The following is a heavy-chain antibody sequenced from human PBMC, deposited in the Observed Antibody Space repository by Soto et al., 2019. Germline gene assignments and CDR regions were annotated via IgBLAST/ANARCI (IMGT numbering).Heavy chain of an antibody. CDR3: ARSPEATVTAFDY. CDR1: GGSISSGGYY. V-gene: IGHV4-31*03. D-gene: IGHD4-17*01. CDR2: IYYSGST. Sequence: QVQLQESGPGLVKPSQTLSLTCTVSGGSISSGGYYWSWIRRHPGKGLEWIGYIYYSGSTYDNPPLKSRVTISVDTSKNQCSVKLSSVTAADTAVYYCARSPEATVTAFDYWGQGTLVTVSS. J-gene: IGHJ4*02.